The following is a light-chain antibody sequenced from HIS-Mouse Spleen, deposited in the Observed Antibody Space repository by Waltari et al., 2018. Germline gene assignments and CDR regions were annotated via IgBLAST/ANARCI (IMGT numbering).Light chain of an antibody. J-gene: IGLJ1*01. CDR2: EVS. CDR1: SSDVGGSNY. Sequence: QSALTQPASVSGSPGQSITISCPGTSSDVGGSNYVSWYQQHPGKAPKLMIYEVSNRPSGVSNRFSGSKSGNTASLTISGLQAEDEADYYCSSYTSSSTFFGTGTKVTVL. V-gene: IGLV2-14*01. CDR3: SSYTSSSTF.